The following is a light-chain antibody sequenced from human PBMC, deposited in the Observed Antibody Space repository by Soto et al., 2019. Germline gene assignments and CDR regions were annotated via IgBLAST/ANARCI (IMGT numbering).Light chain of an antibody. V-gene: IGLV1-40*01. CDR1: SSNIGAGYE. J-gene: IGLJ1*01. Sequence: QSVLTQPPSVSEAPGQRVTISCTGSSSNIGAGYEAHWYQQVPGTAPQLLIYENNNRPSRVPDRFSGSKSGTSASLAITGLQAEDEAEYYCQSYDSSLSGYVFGTGTKLTVL. CDR3: QSYDSSLSGYV. CDR2: ENN.